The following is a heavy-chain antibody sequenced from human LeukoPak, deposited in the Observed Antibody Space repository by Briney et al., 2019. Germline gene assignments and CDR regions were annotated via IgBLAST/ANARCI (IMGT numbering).Heavy chain of an antibody. CDR3: ARDKQWLLDY. V-gene: IGHV3-21*01. CDR2: ISSSSSYI. Sequence: GGSLRLSCAASGFTFSSYSMNWVRQAPGKGLEWVSSISSSSSYIYYADSVKGRFTISRDNAKNSLYLQVNSLRAEDTAVYYCARDKQWLLDYWGQGTLVTVSS. CDR1: GFTFSSYS. J-gene: IGHJ4*02. D-gene: IGHD6-19*01.